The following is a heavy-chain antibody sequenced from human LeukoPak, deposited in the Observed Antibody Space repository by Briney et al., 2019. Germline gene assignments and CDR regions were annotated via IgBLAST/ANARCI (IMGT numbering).Heavy chain of an antibody. J-gene: IGHJ6*02. CDR1: GYTFTSYG. D-gene: IGHD5-12*01. CDR3: ARLGDSGYDESPGDYYYGMDV. V-gene: IGHV1-18*01. Sequence: GSSVKVSCKASGYTFTSYGISWVRQAPGQGLEWMGWISAYNGNTNYAQKLQGRVTMTTDTSTSTAYMELRSLRSDDTAVYYCARLGDSGYDESPGDYYYGMDVWGQGTTVTVSS. CDR2: ISAYNGNT.